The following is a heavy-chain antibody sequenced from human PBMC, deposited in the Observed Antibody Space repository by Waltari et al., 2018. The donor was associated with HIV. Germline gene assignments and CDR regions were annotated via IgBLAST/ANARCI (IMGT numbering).Heavy chain of an antibody. D-gene: IGHD3-22*01. V-gene: IGHV3-53*01. Sequence: EVLLAESGGGLIQPGGSLGLSCTASNSSISAKPVPWIRQSPGGSLEWVAVIYPDDTTHYADSVSGRFTISRAKSRTKVFLLMNSLVVDDTATYFCATGVRYYGPWGQGTRVTVSS. J-gene: IGHJ5*02. CDR1: NSSISAKP. CDR2: IYPDDTT. CDR3: ATGVRYYGP.